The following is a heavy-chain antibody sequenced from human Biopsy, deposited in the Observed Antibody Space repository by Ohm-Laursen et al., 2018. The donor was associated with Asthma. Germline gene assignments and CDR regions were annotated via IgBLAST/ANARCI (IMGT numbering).Heavy chain of an antibody. V-gene: IGHV3-21*01. J-gene: IGHJ4*02. CDR1: GFTFRTYS. CDR3: ARDSPSGSDFDYYYFDY. Sequence: SLRLSCAASGFTFRTYSMSWVRQAPGKGLEWVSSISSSSSYIYYADSVKGRFTISRDNSKNTLYLQMNGLKAEDTAVYYCARDSPSGSDFDYYYFDYWGQGSLVTVSS. CDR2: ISSSSSYI. D-gene: IGHD5-12*01.